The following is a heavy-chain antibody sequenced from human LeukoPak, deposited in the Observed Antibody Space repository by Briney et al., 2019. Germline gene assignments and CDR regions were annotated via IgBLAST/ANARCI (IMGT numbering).Heavy chain of an antibody. D-gene: IGHD1-14*01. J-gene: IGHJ4*02. CDR3: ARGYGPDY. Sequence: GGTLRLSCAASGFTFTSYWMHWVRQAPGKGLVCVSRNNSDGSSISYADSAKGRFTISRDNHKNTLYLQMNSLRVEDTAVYYCARGYGPDYWGQGTLVTVSS. V-gene: IGHV3-74*01. CDR2: NNSDGSSI. CDR1: GFTFTSYW.